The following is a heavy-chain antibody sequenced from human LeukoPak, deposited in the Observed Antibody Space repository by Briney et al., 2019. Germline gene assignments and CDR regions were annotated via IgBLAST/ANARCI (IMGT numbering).Heavy chain of an antibody. J-gene: IGHJ4*02. CDR2: IYYSGGP. Sequence: SQTLSLTCTASLGSISSSSSYWGWVRQPPGKGLEWIGRIYYSGGPSYNPSLQSRVTISVDTSKNQFSLKLSSVTAADTAVYYCARLDGKVEMAIDYWGQGTLVTVSS. D-gene: IGHD5-24*01. CDR1: LGSISSSSSY. V-gene: IGHV4-39*01. CDR3: ARLDGKVEMAIDY.